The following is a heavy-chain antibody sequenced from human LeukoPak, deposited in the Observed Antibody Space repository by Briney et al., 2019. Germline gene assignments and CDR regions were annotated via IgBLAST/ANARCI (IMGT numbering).Heavy chain of an antibody. CDR1: GGSFSGYY. CDR3: ARGVLVLNFDY. V-gene: IGHV4-34*01. CDR2: INHSGST. Sequence: SETLSLACAVYGGSFSGYYWSWIRQPPGEGLEWIGEINHSGSTNYNPSLKSRVTISVDTSKNQFSLKLSSVTAADTAVYYCARGVLVLNFDYWGQGTLVTVSS. J-gene: IGHJ4*02. D-gene: IGHD6-13*01.